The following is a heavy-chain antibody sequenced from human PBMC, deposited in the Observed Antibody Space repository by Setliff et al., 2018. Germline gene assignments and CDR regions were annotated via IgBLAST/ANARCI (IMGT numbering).Heavy chain of an antibody. CDR3: ARLWEYSTTEGWFDP. Sequence: GSGPTLVNPTQTLTLTCTFSGFSLTTSGTCVSWIRQPPGKALEWLAHIFSNDGKSYGTSLKSRLTISKDTSKSQVILTMTNMDPVDTATYYCARLWEYSTTEGWFDPWGQGALVTVSS. J-gene: IGHJ5*02. CDR2: IFSNDGK. D-gene: IGHD6-13*01. CDR1: GFSLTTSGTC. V-gene: IGHV2-26*01.